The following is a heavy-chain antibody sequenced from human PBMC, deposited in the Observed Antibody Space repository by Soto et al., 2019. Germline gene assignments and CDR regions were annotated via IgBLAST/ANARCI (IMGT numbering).Heavy chain of an antibody. V-gene: IGHV3-48*02. J-gene: IGHJ3*02. CDR3: ARDNKGGKPGDFDI. CDR1: GFTFSSYS. D-gene: IGHD3-16*01. Sequence: GGSLRLSCAASGFTFSSYSMNWVRQAPGKGLEWVSYISSSSSTIYYADSVKGRFTISRDNAKNSLYLQMNSLRDEDTAVYYCARDNKGGKPGDFDIWGQGTMVTVSS. CDR2: ISSSSSTI.